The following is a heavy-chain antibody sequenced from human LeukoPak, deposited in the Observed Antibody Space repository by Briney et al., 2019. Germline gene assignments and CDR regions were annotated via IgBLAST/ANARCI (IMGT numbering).Heavy chain of an antibody. D-gene: IGHD3-9*01. CDR2: INHSGST. CDR3: ARRTPRLPYFDWSPAFDY. V-gene: IGHV4-34*01. CDR1: GFTVSTNS. Sequence: GSLRLSCTVSGFTVSTNSMSWVRQAPGKGLEWIGEINHSGSTNYNPSLKSRVTISVDTSKNQSSLKLSSVTAADTAVYYCARRTPRLPYFDWSPAFDYWGQGTLVTVSS. J-gene: IGHJ4*02.